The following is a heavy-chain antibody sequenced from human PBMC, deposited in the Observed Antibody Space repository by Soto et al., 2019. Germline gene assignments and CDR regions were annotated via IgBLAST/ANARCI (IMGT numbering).Heavy chain of an antibody. V-gene: IGHV2-5*02. Sequence: QITLKESGPTRVKPTQTLTLTCTFSGFSLTSRPMGVGWIRQPPGKALEWLVFIYCEVDKRYSPSLKNRLTITKDTSGNQVVLTMTNMDPLDTATYYCAHRLSGFNWNGGYFDYWVQGALVTVSS. CDR3: AHRLSGFNWNGGYFDY. J-gene: IGHJ4*02. CDR1: GFSLTSRPMG. CDR2: IYCEVDK. D-gene: IGHD1-1*01.